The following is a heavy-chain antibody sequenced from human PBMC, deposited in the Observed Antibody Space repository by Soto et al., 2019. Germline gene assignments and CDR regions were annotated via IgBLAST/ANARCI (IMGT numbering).Heavy chain of an antibody. D-gene: IGHD5-12*01. V-gene: IGHV3-30*18. J-gene: IGHJ4*02. CDR3: AKDRGYSGYDSLDY. CDR1: GFTFSSYG. Sequence: GGSLRLCCAASGFTFSSYGMHWVRQAPGKGLEWVAVISYDGSNKYYADSVKGRFTISRDNSKNTLYLQMNSLRAEDTAVYYCAKDRGYSGYDSLDYWGQGTLVTVSS. CDR2: ISYDGSNK.